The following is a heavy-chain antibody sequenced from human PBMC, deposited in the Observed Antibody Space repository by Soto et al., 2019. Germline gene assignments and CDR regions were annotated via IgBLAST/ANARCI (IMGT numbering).Heavy chain of an antibody. V-gene: IGHV1-3*01. CDR3: ARRGITGTNTYYYALDV. J-gene: IGHJ6*02. D-gene: IGHD1-20*01. CDR2: INAANGNI. Sequence: AHGQRPEWMGWINAANGNIKSSRPFRGRVTLTIDKSASTAYLDLTSLRSEDTAVYFCARRGITGTNTYYYALDVWGHGTAVTVSS.